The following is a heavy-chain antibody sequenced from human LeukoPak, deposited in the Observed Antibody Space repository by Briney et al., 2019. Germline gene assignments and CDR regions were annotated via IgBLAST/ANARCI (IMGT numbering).Heavy chain of an antibody. CDR2: IYYSGST. CDR1: GGSISSYY. V-gene: IGHV4-59*01. D-gene: IGHD6-19*01. Sequence: SETLSLTCTVSGGSISSYYWSWIRQPPGKGLEWIGYIYYSGSTNYNPSLKSRVTISVDTSKNQFSLKLSSVTAADTAVYYCARAPPVAGYYFDYWGQGTLVTVSS. CDR3: ARAPPVAGYYFDY. J-gene: IGHJ4*02.